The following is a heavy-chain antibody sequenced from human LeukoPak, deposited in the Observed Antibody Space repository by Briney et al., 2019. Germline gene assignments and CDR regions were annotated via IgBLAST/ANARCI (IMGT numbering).Heavy chain of an antibody. J-gene: IGHJ4*02. CDR1: GFTFSSYE. CDR3: ARGQLWFTGTLDY. Sequence: GGSLRLSCAASGFTFSSYEMNWFRQARGKGLELVSYISSSGSTIYYADSVKVRFTISRDNAKNSLYLQMNSLRAEDTAVYYCARGQLWFTGTLDYWGQGTLVTVSS. CDR2: ISSSGSTI. V-gene: IGHV3-48*03. D-gene: IGHD5-18*01.